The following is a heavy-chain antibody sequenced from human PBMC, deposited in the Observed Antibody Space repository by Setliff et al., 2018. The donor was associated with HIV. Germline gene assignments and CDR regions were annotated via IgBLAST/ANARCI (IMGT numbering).Heavy chain of an antibody. CDR1: GGSIPGYH. J-gene: IGHJ3*02. Sequence: PSETLSLTCSVFGGSIPGYHWCWIRQSPGKGLEWIGFIHMNGNSVYNPSLKSRVTLSGDASKNQFSLKLTSVTVADTAVYYCAREITYDYVWGSFRQGAFDIWGQGTLVTVSS. D-gene: IGHD3-16*01. CDR2: IHMNGNS. V-gene: IGHV4-4*08. CDR3: AREITYDYVWGSFRQGAFDI.